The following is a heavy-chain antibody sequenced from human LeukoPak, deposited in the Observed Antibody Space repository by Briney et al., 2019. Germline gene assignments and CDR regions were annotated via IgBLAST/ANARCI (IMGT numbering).Heavy chain of an antibody. Sequence: PSETLSLTCTVSRGSISSYYWSWIRQPAGKGLEWIGRIYTSGSTNYNPSLKSRVTMSLDTSKNQFSLKLSSVTAADTAVYYCARVCCAGATGAFDIWGQGTMVTVSS. V-gene: IGHV4-4*07. CDR2: IYTSGST. CDR1: RGSISSYY. J-gene: IGHJ3*02. D-gene: IGHD1-26*01. CDR3: ARVCCAGATGAFDI.